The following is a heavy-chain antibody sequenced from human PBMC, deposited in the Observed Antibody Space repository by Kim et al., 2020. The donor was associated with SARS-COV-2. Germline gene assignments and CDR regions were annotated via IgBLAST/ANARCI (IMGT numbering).Heavy chain of an antibody. J-gene: IGHJ1*01. D-gene: IGHD3-16*01. V-gene: IGHV2-5*01. Sequence: FSPSLKNRLTITKDTSKNQVVLTMTNMDPVDTGTYYCAHSWGLTNSPFQHWGQGTLVTVSS. CDR3: AHSWGLTNSPFQH.